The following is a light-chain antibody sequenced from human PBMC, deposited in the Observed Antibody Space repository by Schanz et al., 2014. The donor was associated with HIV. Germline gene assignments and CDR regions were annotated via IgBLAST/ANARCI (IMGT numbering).Light chain of an antibody. J-gene: IGKJ1*01. CDR2: GAS. Sequence: EIVLTQSPGTLSLSPGERATLSCRASQSVSSTYLAWYQQKSGQAPRLLIYGASIRATGIPDRFSGSGSGTDFTLTIARLEPEDFAVYYCQQYSSSPRTFGQGTKVEI. V-gene: IGKV3-20*01. CDR1: QSVSSTY. CDR3: QQYSSSPRT.